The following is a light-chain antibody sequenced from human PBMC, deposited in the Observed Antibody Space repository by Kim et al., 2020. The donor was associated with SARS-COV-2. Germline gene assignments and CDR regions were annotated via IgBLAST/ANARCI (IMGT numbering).Light chain of an antibody. CDR3: QHHNAYPVS. Sequence: DIQLTQSPSTLSASVGEGVTITCRASQSISSWLAWYQQKPGKAPKLLMYKASILEGGVPSRFSGSGSGTEFTLTISTLQPDDFATYYCQHHNAYPVSFGQGTKLEI. J-gene: IGKJ2*01. CDR2: KAS. CDR1: QSISSW. V-gene: IGKV1-5*03.